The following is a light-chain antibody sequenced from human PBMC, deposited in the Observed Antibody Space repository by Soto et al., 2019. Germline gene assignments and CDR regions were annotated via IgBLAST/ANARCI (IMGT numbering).Light chain of an antibody. CDR2: EVS. CDR1: SGDVGGFNY. V-gene: IGLV2-14*01. Sequence: QSALTQPASVSGSPGQSITISCTGTSGDVGGFNYVSWYQQYSGKAPKLMIYEVSSRPSGVSDRFSASKSGNTASLTISGLEADDAADYYCSSFTSSTSLYVFVTGTKLTVL. J-gene: IGLJ1*01. CDR3: SSFTSSTSLYV.